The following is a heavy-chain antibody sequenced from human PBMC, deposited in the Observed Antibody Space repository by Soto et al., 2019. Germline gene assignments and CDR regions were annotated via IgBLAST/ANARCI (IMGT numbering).Heavy chain of an antibody. J-gene: IGHJ6*02. Sequence: PGESLKISCKGSGYIFTSYWIGWVRQMPGKGLEWMGIIYPGDSDTRYSPSFQGQVTISADKSISTAYLQWSSLKASDTAMYYCAGGGVRGVITRTRDYYGMDVWGQGTTVTVSS. CDR3: AGGGVRGVITRTRDYYGMDV. CDR2: IYPGDSDT. CDR1: GYIFTSYW. D-gene: IGHD3-10*01. V-gene: IGHV5-51*01.